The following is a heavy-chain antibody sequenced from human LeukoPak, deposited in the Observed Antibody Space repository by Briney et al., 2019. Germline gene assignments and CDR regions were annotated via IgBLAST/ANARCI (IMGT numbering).Heavy chain of an antibody. V-gene: IGHV4-34*01. J-gene: IGHJ4*02. CDR2: INHSGST. CDR3: AIRGSSGWYYFDY. Sequence: KPSETLSLTCAVYGGSFSGYYWSWIRQPPGKGLEWIGEINHSGSTNYNPSLKSRVTISVDTSKNQFSLKLSSVTAADTAVYYCAIRGSSGWYYFDYWGQGTLVTVSS. D-gene: IGHD6-19*01. CDR1: GGSFSGYY.